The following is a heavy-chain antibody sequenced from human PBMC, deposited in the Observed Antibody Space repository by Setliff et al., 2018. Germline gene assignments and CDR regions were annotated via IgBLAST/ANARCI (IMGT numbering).Heavy chain of an antibody. CDR3: ARGKVLYDYVWGSYRYEDYYYGMDV. V-gene: IGHV4-34*01. CDR1: GGSFSGYY. CDR2: INHSGST. Sequence: PFETLSLTCAVYGGSFSGYYWSWIRQPPGKGLEWIGEINHSGSTNYNPSLKSRVTISVDTSKNQFSLKLSSVTAADTAVYYCARGKVLYDYVWGSYRYEDYYYGMDVWGQGTTVTVSS. D-gene: IGHD3-16*02. J-gene: IGHJ6*02.